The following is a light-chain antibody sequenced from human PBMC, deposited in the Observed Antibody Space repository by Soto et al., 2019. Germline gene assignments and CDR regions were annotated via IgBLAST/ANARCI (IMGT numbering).Light chain of an antibody. CDR2: DVN. Sequence: QSVLTQPASVSGSPGQSITISCTGTSSDVGAYNFVSWFQQLPGKAPKLMIYDVNKRPSGVPDRFSGYKSGNTASLTISGLQAADEADYYCCSYAGRWVFGGGPRSPS. V-gene: IGLV2-11*01. CDR1: SSDVGAYNF. J-gene: IGLJ3*02. CDR3: CSYAGRWV.